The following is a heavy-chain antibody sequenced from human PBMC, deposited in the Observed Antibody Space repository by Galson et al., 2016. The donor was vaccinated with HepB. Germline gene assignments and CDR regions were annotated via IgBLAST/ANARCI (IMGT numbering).Heavy chain of an antibody. CDR3: GRGSKYGFDM. J-gene: IGHJ3*02. Sequence: SLRLSCAASGFTFNNYGMTWVRQAPGKGLEVVSSISRSGDSRDYADSVKGRSTISRDNAKNTLFLQMNSLRADDTAVYYCGRGSKYGFDMWGQGTMVTVSS. V-gene: IGHV3-23*01. D-gene: IGHD2-15*01. CDR1: GFTFNNYG. CDR2: ISRSGDSR.